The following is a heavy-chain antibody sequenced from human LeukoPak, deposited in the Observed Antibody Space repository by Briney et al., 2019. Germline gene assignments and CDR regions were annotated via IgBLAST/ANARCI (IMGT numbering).Heavy chain of an antibody. CDR2: INPNSGGT. CDR1: GYTFTGYY. D-gene: IGHD1-26*01. CDR3: ARYSGSYYYFDY. Sequence: ASVKVSCKASGYTFTGYYMHWVRQAPGQGLEWMGRINPNSGGTNYAQKFQGRVTMTRDTSISTAYMELSRLRSEDTAVYYCARYSGSYYYFDYWGQGTLVTVSS. J-gene: IGHJ4*02. V-gene: IGHV1-2*06.